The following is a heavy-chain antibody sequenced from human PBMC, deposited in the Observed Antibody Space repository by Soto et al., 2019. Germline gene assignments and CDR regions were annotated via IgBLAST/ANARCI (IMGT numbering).Heavy chain of an antibody. V-gene: IGHV4-4*07. CDR2: IYSSGST. J-gene: IGHJ5*02. CDR1: GGDISTYY. D-gene: IGHD3-3*01. Sequence: QVQLQESDPGLVKPSETLSLTCTVSGGDISTYYWTWIRQPAGKGLEWIGRIYSSGSTKYNPSLKNRVTMSRDTSKNQFALRLSSVTAADTAVYYCARGQRFSDWFDPWGQGTLVTVSA. CDR3: ARGQRFSDWFDP.